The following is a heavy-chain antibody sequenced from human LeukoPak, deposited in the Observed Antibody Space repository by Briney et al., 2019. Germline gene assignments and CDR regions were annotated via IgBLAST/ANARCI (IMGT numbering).Heavy chain of an antibody. J-gene: IGHJ4*02. CDR3: ARHPERYSYFDY. CDR2: IYYTGSA. V-gene: IGHV4-39*01. CDR1: GGSISSSSYY. D-gene: IGHD5-18*01. Sequence: SETLSLTCTVSGGSISSSSYYWGWIRQPPGKGLEWIGSIYYTGSAYYNPSLKSRVTMSVDTSKNQFSLRLSSATAADTAVYSCARHPERYSYFDYWGQGTLVTVSS.